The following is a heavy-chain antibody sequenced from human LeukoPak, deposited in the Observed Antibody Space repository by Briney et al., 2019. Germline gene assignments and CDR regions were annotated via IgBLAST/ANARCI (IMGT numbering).Heavy chain of an antibody. V-gene: IGHV3-23*01. D-gene: IGHD2-2*01. J-gene: IGHJ4*02. Sequence: PGGSLRLSCAASGFTFSSYAMSWVRQVPGKGLEWVSAISGSGGSTYYADSVKDRFPISRDNSKNTLYLQMNSLRAEDTAVYYCAKDAPVNIVVVPAANSWGQGTLVTVSS. CDR1: GFTFSSYA. CDR3: AKDAPVNIVVVPAANS. CDR2: ISGSGGST.